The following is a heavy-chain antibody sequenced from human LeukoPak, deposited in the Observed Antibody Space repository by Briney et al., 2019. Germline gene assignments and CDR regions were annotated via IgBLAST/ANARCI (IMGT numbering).Heavy chain of an antibody. J-gene: IGHJ4*02. CDR1: GYSISSGYY. V-gene: IGHV4-38-2*02. CDR2: IYHSGNT. Sequence: SETLSLTCTVSGYSISSGYYWGWIRQPPGKGLEWIGSIYHSGNTYYNPSLKSRVTISVDTSKNQFSLKLSSVTAADTAVYYCARDRGVAYCSGGSCLTPPYDYWGQGTLVTVSS. CDR3: ARDRGVAYCSGGSCLTPPYDY. D-gene: IGHD2-15*01.